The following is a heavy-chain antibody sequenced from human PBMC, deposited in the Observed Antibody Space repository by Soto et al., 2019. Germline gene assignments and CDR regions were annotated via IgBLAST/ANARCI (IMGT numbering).Heavy chain of an antibody. V-gene: IGHV3-30*18. CDR3: AKDQASGQGSFDS. CDR1: GVTFNIYG. Sequence: TVGSLRLSCAASGVTFNIYGMHWVRQAPDKGLEWVALISYDGSNQYYADSVKGRLTISRDNSKNTLFLQMNSLRADDTAVYYCAKDQASGQGSFDSWGQGTLVTVSS. J-gene: IGHJ4*02. CDR2: ISYDGSNQ.